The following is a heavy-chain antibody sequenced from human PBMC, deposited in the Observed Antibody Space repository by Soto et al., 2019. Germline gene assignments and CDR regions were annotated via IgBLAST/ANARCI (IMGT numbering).Heavy chain of an antibody. Sequence: QVQLVQSGAEVKKPGASVKVSCKASGYTFVSFGINWVRQAPGQGLEWLGRISPYNGDTSYAEKFRGRVAMTTDTSSSTVYLELRSLRSDDTSVCYCARDQTKWLRDASDIWGQGSMVTVSS. D-gene: IGHD2-8*01. V-gene: IGHV1-18*01. CDR2: ISPYNGDT. J-gene: IGHJ3*02. CDR3: ARDQTKWLRDASDI. CDR1: GYTFVSFG.